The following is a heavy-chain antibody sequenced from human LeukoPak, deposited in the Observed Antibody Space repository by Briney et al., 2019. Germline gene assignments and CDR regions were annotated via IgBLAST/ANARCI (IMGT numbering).Heavy chain of an antibody. CDR2: INPNSGGT. D-gene: IGHD6-19*01. J-gene: IGHJ4*02. V-gene: IGHV1-2*06. CDR1: GYTFTGCY. Sequence: ASVKVSCKASGYTFTGCYMHWVRQAPGQGLEWMGRINPNSGGTNYAQKFQGRVTMTRDTSISTAYMELSRLRSDDTAVYYCARDLSIFGPSIAVADPFDYWGQGTLITVSS. CDR3: ARDLSIFGPSIAVADPFDY.